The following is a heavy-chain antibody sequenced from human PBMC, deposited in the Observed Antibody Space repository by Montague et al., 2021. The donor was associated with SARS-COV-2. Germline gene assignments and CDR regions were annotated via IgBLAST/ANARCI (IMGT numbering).Heavy chain of an antibody. V-gene: IGHV4-61*02. CDR3: ARADFWSGYLYFDY. CDR1: GGSISSGSYY. CDR2: IYTSGST. Sequence: TLSLTCTVSGGSISSGSYYWSWIRQPAGKGLEWIGRIYTSGSTNYNPSLKSRVTISVDTSKNQFSLKLSSVTAADTAVYDCARADFWSGYLYFDYWGQGTLVTVSS. J-gene: IGHJ4*02. D-gene: IGHD3-3*01.